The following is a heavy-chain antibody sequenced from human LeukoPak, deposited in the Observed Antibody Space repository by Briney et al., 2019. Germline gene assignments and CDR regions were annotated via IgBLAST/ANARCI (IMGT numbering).Heavy chain of an antibody. CDR3: TRIAAVGTHFDY. J-gene: IGHJ4*02. CDR1: GFTFSDHY. Sequence: GGSLRLSCAASGFTFSDHYIDWVRQAPGKGLEWVGRSRNKANSYTTSYAASVKGRFTISRDDSKNSLYLRMNSLKTEDTAVYYCTRIAAVGTHFDYWGQGTLVTVSS. D-gene: IGHD6-13*01. CDR2: SRNKANSYTT. V-gene: IGHV3-72*01.